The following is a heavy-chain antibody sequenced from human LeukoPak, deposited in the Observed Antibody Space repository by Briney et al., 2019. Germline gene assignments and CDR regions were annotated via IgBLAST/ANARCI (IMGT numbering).Heavy chain of an antibody. CDR2: IYPNSGGT. CDR3: AREHMTRVTLDY. D-gene: IGHD4-17*01. Sequence: GSVKVSYKASGYTFTGYYMHWVRQAPGQGLEWMGWIYPNSGGTKYAQKFQGRVTMTRDTSISTAYLELSRLRSDDTAVYYCAREHMTRVTLDYWGQGTLVTVSS. V-gene: IGHV1-2*02. CDR1: GYTFTGYY. J-gene: IGHJ4*02.